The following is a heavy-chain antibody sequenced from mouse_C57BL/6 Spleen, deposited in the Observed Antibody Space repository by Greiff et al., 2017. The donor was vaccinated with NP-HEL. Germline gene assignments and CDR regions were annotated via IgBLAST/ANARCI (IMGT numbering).Heavy chain of an antibody. J-gene: IGHJ1*03. CDR1: GYSFTGYY. D-gene: IGHD3-2*02. V-gene: IGHV1-42*01. CDR2: INPSTGGT. CDR3: ARVGSSGYVNFDV. Sequence: EVKLQESGPELVKPGASVKISCKASGYSFTGYYMNWVKQSPEKSLEWIGEINPSTGGTTYNQKFKAKATLTVDKSSSTAYMQLKSLTSEDSAVYYCARVGSSGYVNFDVWGTGTTVTVSS.